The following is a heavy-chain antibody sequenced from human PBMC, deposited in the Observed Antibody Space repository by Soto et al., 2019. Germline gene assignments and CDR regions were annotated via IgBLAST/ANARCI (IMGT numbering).Heavy chain of an antibody. CDR3: ARVVTDYYDSSGGYDAFDI. Sequence: ASVKVSCKASGYTFTSYYMHWVRQAPGQGLEWMGIINPSGGSTSYAQKFQGRVTMTRDTSTSTVYMELSSLRSEDTAVYYCARVVTDYYDSSGGYDAFDIRAQRTMVTVSS. V-gene: IGHV1-46*01. D-gene: IGHD3-22*01. J-gene: IGHJ3*02. CDR2: INPSGGST. CDR1: GYTFTSYY.